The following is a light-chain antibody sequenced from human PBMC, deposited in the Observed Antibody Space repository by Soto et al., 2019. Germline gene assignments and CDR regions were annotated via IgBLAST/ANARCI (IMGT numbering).Light chain of an antibody. J-gene: IGLJ2*01. V-gene: IGLV8-61*01. CDR3: MLYMGGGLVV. Sequence: VVTQEPSFSVSPGGTVTLTCGLTSGSVSTTYYPSWYQQTPGQAPRTLIYSTNIRSSGVPDRFSGSILGNKAALTITGAQADDEADYHCMLYMGGGLVVFGGGTKLTVL. CDR2: STN. CDR1: SGSVSTTYY.